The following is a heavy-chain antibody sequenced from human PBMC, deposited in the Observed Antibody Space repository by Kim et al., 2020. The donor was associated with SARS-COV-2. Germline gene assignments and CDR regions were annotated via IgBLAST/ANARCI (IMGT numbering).Heavy chain of an antibody. V-gene: IGHV4-59*13. CDR3: ARDGRDYSPDYSYGMDV. J-gene: IGHJ6*02. CDR2: IYYSGST. D-gene: IGHD4-4*01. CDR1: GGSISSYY. Sequence: SETLSLTCTVSGGSISSYYWSWIRQPPGKGLEWIGYIYYSGSTNYNPSLKSRVTISVDTSKNQFSLKLSSVTAADTAVYYCARDGRDYSPDYSYGMDVWGQGTTVTVSS.